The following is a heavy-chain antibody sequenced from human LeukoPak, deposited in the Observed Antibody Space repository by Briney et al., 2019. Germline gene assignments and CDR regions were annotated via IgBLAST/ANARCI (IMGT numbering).Heavy chain of an antibody. CDR2: ISGSGDNT. V-gene: IGHV3-23*01. Sequence: PGGSLRLSCAASGFTFSSYVMSWVRQAPGKGLEWVSGISGSGDNTYYADSVKGRFTISRDNSKSTLYPQMNSLRAEDTAVYHCAKGRTNFDYWGQGTLVTVSS. CDR3: AKGRTNFDY. CDR1: GFTFSSYV. J-gene: IGHJ4*02.